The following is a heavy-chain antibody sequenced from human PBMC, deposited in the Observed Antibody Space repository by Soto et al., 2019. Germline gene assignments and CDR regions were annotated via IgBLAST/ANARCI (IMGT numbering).Heavy chain of an antibody. Sequence: EVRLVESGGGLVQPGGSLRLSCAASGFTFSSYSMNWVRQAPGKGLEWVSYISSSSSTIYYADSVKGRFTISRDNAKNSLYLQMNSLRAEDTAVYYCAREAPGYCSGGSCYHFDYWGQGTLVTVSS. CDR3: AREAPGYCSGGSCYHFDY. CDR2: ISSSSSTI. D-gene: IGHD2-15*01. J-gene: IGHJ4*02. CDR1: GFTFSSYS. V-gene: IGHV3-48*01.